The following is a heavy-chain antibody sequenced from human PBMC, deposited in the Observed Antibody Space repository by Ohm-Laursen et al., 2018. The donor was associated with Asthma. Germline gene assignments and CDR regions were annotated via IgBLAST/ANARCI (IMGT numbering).Heavy chain of an antibody. Sequence: SSVKVSCKSSGYTFTSYGISWVRQAPGQGLEWMGGIIPIFGTANYAQKFQGRVTITADESTSTAYMELSSLRSEDTAVYYCARSGRYCSGGSCYNFDYWGQGTLVTVSS. J-gene: IGHJ4*02. CDR3: ARSGRYCSGGSCYNFDY. CDR1: GYTFTSYG. CDR2: IIPIFGTA. V-gene: IGHV1-69*01. D-gene: IGHD2-15*01.